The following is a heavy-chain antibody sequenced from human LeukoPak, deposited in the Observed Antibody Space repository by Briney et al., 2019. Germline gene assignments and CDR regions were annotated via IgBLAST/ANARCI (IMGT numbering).Heavy chain of an antibody. Sequence: GRSLRLSCAASGFTFSRYGMHWVRQAPGKGLEWVAVISYDGSNKYYADSVKGRFTISRDNSKNTLYLQMNSLRAEDTAVYYCAKDPGDGYNYCFDYWGQGTLVTVSS. CDR3: AKDPGDGYNYCFDY. J-gene: IGHJ4*02. V-gene: IGHV3-30*18. CDR1: GFTFSRYG. D-gene: IGHD5-24*01. CDR2: ISYDGSNK.